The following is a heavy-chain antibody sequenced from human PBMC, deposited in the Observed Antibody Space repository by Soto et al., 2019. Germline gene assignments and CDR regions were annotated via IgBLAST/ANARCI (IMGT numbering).Heavy chain of an antibody. V-gene: IGHV5-10-1*01. Sequence: EVQLVQSGAEVKKPGESLRISCKGSGYSFTSYWISWVRQMPGKGLEWMGRIDPSDSYTNYSPSFQGHVTISADKSISTASLQWSSLKASDTAMYYCARREHYYDSSGYYYGAFDIWGQGTMVTVSS. CDR1: GYSFTSYW. CDR3: ARREHYYDSSGYYYGAFDI. J-gene: IGHJ3*02. CDR2: IDPSDSYT. D-gene: IGHD3-22*01.